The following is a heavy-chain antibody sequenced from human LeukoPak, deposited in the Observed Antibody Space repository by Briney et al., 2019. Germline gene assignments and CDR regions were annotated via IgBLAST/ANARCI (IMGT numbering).Heavy chain of an antibody. CDR3: ARGVTGIDY. CDR2: IKTDGSGT. Sequence: GRSLRLSCAASGFIFDDYAMHWVRQAPGKGLEWVSRIKTDGSGTNYVDSVKGRFTTSRDNAKNTLYLQMNSLRVEDTAVYYCARGVTGIDYWGQGALVTVSS. V-gene: IGHV3-74*01. J-gene: IGHJ4*02. D-gene: IGHD3-10*01. CDR1: GFIFDDYA.